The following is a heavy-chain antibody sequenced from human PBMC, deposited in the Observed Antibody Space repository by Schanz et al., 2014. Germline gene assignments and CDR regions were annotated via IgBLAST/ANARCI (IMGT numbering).Heavy chain of an antibody. CDR2: LDLEDGEI. J-gene: IGHJ6*02. D-gene: IGHD3-10*01. CDR1: GYTLSKLS. Sequence: QVQLVQSGAEVKKAGASVKVSCKVSGYTLSKLSIHWVRQAPGKGLEWMGGLDLEDGEIVYAEQLKGRVTMTEDTSTDTAYMELSSLRSPDTAVYSCATAEDASGSYGLPACGVWGQGTTVIVSS. V-gene: IGHV1-24*01. CDR3: ATAEDASGSYGLPACGV.